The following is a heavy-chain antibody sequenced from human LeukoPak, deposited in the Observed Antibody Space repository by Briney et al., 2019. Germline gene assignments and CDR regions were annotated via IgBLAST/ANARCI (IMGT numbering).Heavy chain of an antibody. J-gene: IGHJ4*02. D-gene: IGHD2-2*01. CDR1: GYTFTCYY. CDR2: LNPNSGDT. V-gene: IGHV1-2*02. Sequence: ASVKVSCKASGYTFTCYYMHWVRQAPGQGFEWMGWLNPNSGDTNYAQKFQGRVTMTRDTSISTAHMELGRLRSDDTAEYYCARANPLYCSSTTCLFDYWGQGTLVTVSS. CDR3: ARANPLYCSSTTCLFDY.